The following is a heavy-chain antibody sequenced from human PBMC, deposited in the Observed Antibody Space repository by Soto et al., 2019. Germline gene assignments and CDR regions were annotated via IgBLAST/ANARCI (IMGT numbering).Heavy chain of an antibody. CDR2: IYYSGST. CDR3: ARDRGIVVVPAAVRTRYYYYGMDV. CDR1: GGSVSSGSYY. V-gene: IGHV4-61*01. Sequence: QVQLQESGPGLVKPSETLSLTSTVSGGSVSSGSYYWSWIQQPPGKGLEWIGYIYYSGSTNYNPSLKSRVTISVDTSKNQFSLKLSSVTAADTAVYDCARDRGIVVVPAAVRTRYYYYGMDVWGQGTTVTVSS. J-gene: IGHJ6*02. D-gene: IGHD2-2*01.